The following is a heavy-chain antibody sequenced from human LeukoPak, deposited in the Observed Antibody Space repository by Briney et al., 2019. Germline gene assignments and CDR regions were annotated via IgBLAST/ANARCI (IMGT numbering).Heavy chain of an antibody. Sequence: AGGSLRLSCAASGFTFSSYAMSWVRQAPGKGLEWVSAISGSGGSTYYADSVKGRFTISRDNSKNTLYLQMNSLRAEDTAVYYCAEDFTAVAKYYFDYWGQGTLVTVSS. CDR2: ISGSGGST. J-gene: IGHJ4*02. V-gene: IGHV3-23*01. CDR3: AEDFTAVAKYYFDY. CDR1: GFTFSSYA. D-gene: IGHD6-19*01.